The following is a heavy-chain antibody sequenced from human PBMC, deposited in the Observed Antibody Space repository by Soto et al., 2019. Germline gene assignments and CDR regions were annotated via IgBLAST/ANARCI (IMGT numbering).Heavy chain of an antibody. CDR1: GFTFSSYG. CDR2: ISYDGSNK. CDR3: AKDYYDTQGGMDV. J-gene: IGHJ6*02. D-gene: IGHD3-22*01. Sequence: QVQLVESGGGVVQPGRSLRLSCAASGFTFSSYGMHWVRQAPGKGLEWVAVISYDGSNKYYADSVKGRFTISRDNSKNTLYLQMNSLRAEDTAVYYCAKDYYDTQGGMDVWGRGTTVTVSS. V-gene: IGHV3-30*18.